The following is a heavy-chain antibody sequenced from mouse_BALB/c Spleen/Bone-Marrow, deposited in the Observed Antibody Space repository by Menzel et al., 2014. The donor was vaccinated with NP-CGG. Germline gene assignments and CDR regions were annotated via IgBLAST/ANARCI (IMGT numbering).Heavy chain of an antibody. Sequence: VQLKESGGGLVKPGGSLKLSCAASGFTFSDYYMYWVRQTPEKRLEWVATISDGGSYTDYPGSVKGRFTVSRDNAKNNLFLQMRSLKSEDTAMYFCARTDRPFAMDYWGQGTSVTVSS. CDR3: ARTDRPFAMDY. CDR1: GFTFSDYY. CDR2: ISDGGSYT. D-gene: IGHD2-14*01. J-gene: IGHJ4*01. V-gene: IGHV5-4*02.